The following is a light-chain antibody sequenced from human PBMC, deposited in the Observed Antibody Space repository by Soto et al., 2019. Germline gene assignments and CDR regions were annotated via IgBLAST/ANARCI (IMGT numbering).Light chain of an antibody. CDR3: QQSYSSPWT. J-gene: IGKJ1*01. CDR1: QSIGTY. CDR2: AAS. Sequence: DIQMTQSPSSLSASVGDRVTISCRASQSIGTYLSWYQQKPGRAPKLQIYAASNLQSGVPSRFSGSGSGTDFTLTIRSLQPEDFATYYCQQSYSSPWTFGQWTKAEYK. V-gene: IGKV1-39*01.